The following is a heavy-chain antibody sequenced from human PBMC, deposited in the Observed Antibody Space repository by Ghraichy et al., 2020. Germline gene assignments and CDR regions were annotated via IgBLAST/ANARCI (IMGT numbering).Heavy chain of an antibody. D-gene: IGHD3-10*01. CDR2: IYYSGST. CDR3: ARHRLWFGELFFALDAFDI. J-gene: IGHJ3*02. V-gene: IGHV4-59*08. CDR1: GGSISSYY. Sequence: SETLSLTCTVSGGSISSYYWSWIRQPPGKGLEWIGYIYYSGSTNYNPSLKSRVTISVDTSKNQFSLKLSSVTAADTAVYYCARHRLWFGELFFALDAFDIWGQGTMVTVSS.